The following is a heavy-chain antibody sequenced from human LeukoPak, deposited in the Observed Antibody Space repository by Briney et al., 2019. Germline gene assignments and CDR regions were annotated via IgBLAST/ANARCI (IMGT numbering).Heavy chain of an antibody. CDR1: GFTFVTSS. D-gene: IGHD7-27*01. CDR3: ARERSTGFDD. J-gene: IGHJ4*02. Sequence: GGSLRLSCAASGFTFVTSSMSWVRQAPGKGLEWVSSITDSGGNTFYADSVKGRFTVSRDNSKNTLYLQMTSLRAEDTAIYYCARERSTGFDDWGQGSPVTVSS. CDR2: ITDSGGNT. V-gene: IGHV3-23*01.